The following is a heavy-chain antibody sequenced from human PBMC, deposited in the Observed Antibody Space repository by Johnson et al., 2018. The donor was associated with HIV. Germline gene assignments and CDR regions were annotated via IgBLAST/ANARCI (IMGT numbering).Heavy chain of an antibody. CDR2: ISSSGSTI. V-gene: IGHV3-11*01. D-gene: IGHD3-9*01. J-gene: IGHJ3*02. CDR3: TKGGRYFERNGAFDI. CDR1: GFTFSDYY. Sequence: QVQLVESGGGLVKPGGSLRLSCAASGFTFSDYYMSWIRQAPGKGLEWLSYISSSGSTIYDADSVKGRFTISRDNAKNSLYLQMNSLKTEDTAVYYCTKGGRYFERNGAFDIWGQGTMVTVSS.